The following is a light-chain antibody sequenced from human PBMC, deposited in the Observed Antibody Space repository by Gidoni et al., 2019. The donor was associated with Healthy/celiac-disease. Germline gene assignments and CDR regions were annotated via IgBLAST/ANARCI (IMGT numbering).Light chain of an antibody. CDR3: QQYYSTPPYT. V-gene: IGKV4-1*01. J-gene: IGKJ2*01. Sequence: DIVMTQSPDSLAVSLGERATINCKSSQSVLYSSNNKTYLAWYQQKPGQPPKLLIYWASTRESGVPYRFSGSGSGTDFTLTISSLQAEDVAVYYCQQYYSTPPYTFGQGTKLEIK. CDR1: QSVLYSSNNKTY. CDR2: WAS.